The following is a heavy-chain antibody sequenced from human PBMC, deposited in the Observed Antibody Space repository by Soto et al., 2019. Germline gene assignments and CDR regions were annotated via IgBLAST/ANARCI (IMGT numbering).Heavy chain of an antibody. CDR1: GGSISSYY. Sequence: NPSETLSLTCTVSGGSISSYYWSWIRQPPGKGLEWIGYIYYSGSTNYNPSLKSRVTISVDTSKNQFSLKLSSVTAADTAVYYCARAGESYGFFRDYYYYGMDVWGQGTTVTVSS. J-gene: IGHJ6*02. CDR2: IYYSGST. D-gene: IGHD5-18*01. V-gene: IGHV4-59*01. CDR3: ARAGESYGFFRDYYYYGMDV.